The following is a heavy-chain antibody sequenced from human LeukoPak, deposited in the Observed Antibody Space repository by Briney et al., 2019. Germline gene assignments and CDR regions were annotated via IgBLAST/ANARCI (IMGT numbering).Heavy chain of an antibody. V-gene: IGHV3-7*01. CDR2: INGDGRDK. D-gene: IGHD3-9*01. Sequence: GGSLRLSCAASGFTFSTYSLHWARQAPGKGLEWVANINGDGRDKYYVGSVRGRFTISRDNADNALYLQMNSLRGDDTALYYCARGVDSAIDWWGQGTLVTVSS. J-gene: IGHJ4*02. CDR1: GFTFSTYS. CDR3: ARGVDSAIDW.